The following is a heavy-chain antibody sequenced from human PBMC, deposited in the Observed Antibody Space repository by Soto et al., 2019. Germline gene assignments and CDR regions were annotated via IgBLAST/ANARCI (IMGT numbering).Heavy chain of an antibody. Sequence: ASVKVSCKASGYTFTGYYMHWVRQAPGQGLEWMGWISAYNGKTKYTQKLQGRLTMTTDTSTSTAYMELRSLRSNDTAVYYCARESPPPYYYDSSGPLDYWGQGTLVTVSS. CDR1: GYTFTGYY. CDR2: ISAYNGKT. D-gene: IGHD3-22*01. V-gene: IGHV1-18*04. CDR3: ARESPPPYYYDSSGPLDY. J-gene: IGHJ4*02.